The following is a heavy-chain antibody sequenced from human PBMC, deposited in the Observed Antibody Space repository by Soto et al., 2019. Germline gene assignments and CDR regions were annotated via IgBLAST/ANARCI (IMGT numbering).Heavy chain of an antibody. V-gene: IGHV4-30-4*01. Sequence: QVQLQESGPGLVKPSQTLSLTCTVSGXXXXXXXXXXXXXXXXPGKGLEWIGYIYYSGSTYYNPSLKSRVTISVDTSKNQFSLKLSSVXAADTAVYYCARGGGNFDYWGQGTLVTVSS. CDR1: GXXXXXXXXX. D-gene: IGHD2-15*01. CDR3: ARGGGNFDY. J-gene: IGHJ4*02. CDR2: IYYSGST.